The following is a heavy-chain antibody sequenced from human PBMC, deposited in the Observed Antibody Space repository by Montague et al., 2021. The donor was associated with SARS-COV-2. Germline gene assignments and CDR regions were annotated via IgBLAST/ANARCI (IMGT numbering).Heavy chain of an antibody. CDR1: GFTFSVFA. Sequence: SLRLSCAASGFTFSVFAMQWVRQAPGKGLEWVATISNDGSITYYPDPVKGRFTISRDNSKNTLYLQMNSLRAEDTALYYCATSGSYQHDPFDYWGQGTLVIVSS. V-gene: IGHV3-30*04. CDR3: ATSGSYQHDPFDY. CDR2: ISNDGSIT. J-gene: IGHJ4*02. D-gene: IGHD2-2*01.